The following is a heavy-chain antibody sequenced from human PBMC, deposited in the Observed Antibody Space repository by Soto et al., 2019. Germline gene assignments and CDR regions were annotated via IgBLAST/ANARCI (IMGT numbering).Heavy chain of an antibody. D-gene: IGHD6-19*01. Sequence: SQTLSLTCVISGDSVSSNSAAWNWIRQSPSRGLEWLGRTYYRSKWYNDYAVSVKSRITINPDTSKNQFSLQLKSVTPEDTAVYYCARDSVEGSGWYNYYYGMDVWGQGTTVTVSS. CDR2: TYYRSKWYN. V-gene: IGHV6-1*01. J-gene: IGHJ6*02. CDR1: GDSVSSNSAA. CDR3: ARDSVEGSGWYNYYYGMDV.